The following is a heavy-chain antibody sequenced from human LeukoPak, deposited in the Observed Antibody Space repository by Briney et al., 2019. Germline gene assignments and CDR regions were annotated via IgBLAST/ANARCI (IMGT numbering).Heavy chain of an antibody. CDR3: AKHGSITMVRGVIVAFDI. CDR1: GFTFSNYG. D-gene: IGHD3-10*01. V-gene: IGHV3-23*01. CDR2: ISGSGGST. J-gene: IGHJ3*02. Sequence: GGSLRLSCAASGFTFSNYGMHWVRQAPGKGLEWVSAISGSGGSTYYADSVKGRFTISRDNSKNTLYLQMNSLGAEDTAVYYCAKHGSITMVRGVIVAFDIWGQGTMVTVSS.